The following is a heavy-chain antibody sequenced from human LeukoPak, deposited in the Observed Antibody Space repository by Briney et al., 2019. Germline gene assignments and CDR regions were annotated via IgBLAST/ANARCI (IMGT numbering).Heavy chain of an antibody. Sequence: PGGSLRLSCAASGFTFNSYWMSWVRQAPGKGLEWMANIKQDGSEKYYADSVKGRFTISRDNAKNSLYLQMNSLRAEDTAVYNCAREWNGYDYVGEDYWGQGTLVTVSS. CDR1: GFTFNSYW. J-gene: IGHJ4*02. V-gene: IGHV3-7*01. CDR2: IKQDGSEK. D-gene: IGHD5-12*01. CDR3: AREWNGYDYVGEDY.